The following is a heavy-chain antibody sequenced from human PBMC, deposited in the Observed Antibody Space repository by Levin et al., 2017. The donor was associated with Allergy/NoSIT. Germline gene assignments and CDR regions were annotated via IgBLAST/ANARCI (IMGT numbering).Heavy chain of an antibody. CDR1: GFTFSSYG. CDR2: ISYDGSNK. J-gene: IGHJ1*01. V-gene: IGHV3-30*18. Sequence: GGSLRLSCAASGFTFSSYGMHWVRQAPGKGLEWVAVISYDGSNKYYADSVKGRFTISRDNSKNTLYLQMNSLRAEDTAVYYCAKASPRGRGRELLPNYFQHWGQGTLVTVSS. D-gene: IGHD1-26*01. CDR3: AKASPRGRGRELLPNYFQH.